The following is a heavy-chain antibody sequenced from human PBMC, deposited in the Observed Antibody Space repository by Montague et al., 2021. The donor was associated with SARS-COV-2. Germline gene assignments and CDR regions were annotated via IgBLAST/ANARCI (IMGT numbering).Heavy chain of an antibody. CDR3: AKSPSGWWLFDY. CDR2: ISGSGGTT. D-gene: IGHD6-19*01. CDR1: GFTFSSYA. J-gene: IGHJ4*02. V-gene: IGHV3-23*01. Sequence: LSCSASGFTFSSYAMSWVRQAPGKGLEWVSAISGSGGTTWYADSVKGRFTISRDNSKNTLYLQMNSLRAEDTAVYYCAKSPSGWWLFDYWGQGTLVTVSS.